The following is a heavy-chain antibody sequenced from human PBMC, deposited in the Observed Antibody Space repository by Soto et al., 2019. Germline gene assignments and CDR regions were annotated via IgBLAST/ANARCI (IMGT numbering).Heavy chain of an antibody. V-gene: IGHV3-30-3*01. D-gene: IGHD6-25*01. J-gene: IGHJ6*02. CDR2: ISYDGSNK. CDR1: GFTFSSYA. CDR3: ARVRSSGYYGMDV. Sequence: GGSLRLSCAASGFTFSSYAMHWVRQAPGKGLEWVAVISYDGSNKYYADSVKGRFTISRDNSKNTLYLQMNSLRAEDTAVYYCARVRSSGYYGMDVWGQGTTVTVSS.